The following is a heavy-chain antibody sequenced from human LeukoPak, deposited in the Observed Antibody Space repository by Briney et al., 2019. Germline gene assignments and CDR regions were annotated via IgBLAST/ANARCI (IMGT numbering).Heavy chain of an antibody. CDR2: IYTSGST. J-gene: IGHJ5*02. Sequence: SETLSLTCTVSGGSLSSYYWSWIRQPPGKGLEWIGRIYTSGSTNYNPSLKSRVTISVDTSKNQFSLKLSSVTAADTAVYYCAREKGYSSSWFDPWGQGTLVTVSS. CDR3: AREKGYSSSWFDP. D-gene: IGHD6-13*01. V-gene: IGHV4-4*08. CDR1: GGSLSSYY.